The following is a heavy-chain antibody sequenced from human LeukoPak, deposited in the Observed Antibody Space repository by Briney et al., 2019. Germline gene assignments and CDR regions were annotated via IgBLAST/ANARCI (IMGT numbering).Heavy chain of an antibody. CDR3: AAAYCGGDCYSERANWFDP. D-gene: IGHD2-21*02. CDR2: IIPILGIA. V-gene: IGHV1-69*02. CDR1: GGTFSSYT. Sequence: SVKVSCKVSGGTFSSYTISWVRQAPGQGLEWMGRIIPILGIANYAQKFQGRVTITADKSTSTAYMELSSLRSEDTAVYYCAAAYCGGDCYSERANWFDPWGQGTLVTVSS. J-gene: IGHJ5*02.